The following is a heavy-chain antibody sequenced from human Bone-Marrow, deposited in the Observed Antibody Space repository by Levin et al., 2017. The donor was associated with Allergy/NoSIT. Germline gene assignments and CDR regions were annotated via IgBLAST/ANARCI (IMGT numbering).Heavy chain of an antibody. CDR1: GFTFDDYG. V-gene: IGHV3-20*04. CDR3: ARIRPDILTGYPYFDY. Sequence: RSGGSLRLSCAASGFTFDDYGMSWVRQAPGKGLEWVSGINWNGGSTGYADSVKGRFTISRDNAKNSLYLQMNSLRAEDTALYYCARIRPDILTGYPYFDYWGQGTLVTVSS. CDR2: INWNGGST. J-gene: IGHJ4*02. D-gene: IGHD3-9*01.